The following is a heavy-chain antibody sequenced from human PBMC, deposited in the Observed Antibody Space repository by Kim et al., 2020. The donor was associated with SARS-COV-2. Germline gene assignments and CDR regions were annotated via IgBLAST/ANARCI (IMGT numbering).Heavy chain of an antibody. CDR1: GGSFSGYY. Sequence: SETLSLTCAVYGGSFSGYYWSWIRQPPGKGLEWIGEINHSGSTNYNPSLKSRVTISVDTSKNQFSLKLSSVTAADTAVYYCARGRKDNVLLWFGELSPHDYWGQGTLVTVSS. CDR2: INHSGST. CDR3: ARGRKDNVLLWFGELSPHDY. V-gene: IGHV4-34*01. J-gene: IGHJ4*02. D-gene: IGHD3-10*01.